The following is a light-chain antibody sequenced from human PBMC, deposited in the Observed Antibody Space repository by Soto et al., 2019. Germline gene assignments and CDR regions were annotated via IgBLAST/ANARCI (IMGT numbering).Light chain of an antibody. V-gene: IGKV1-5*01. CDR1: QGISTW. CDR3: QHYNSYLGT. Sequence: DIQMTRSPSTLSATARDIVTITFRASQGISTWLAWYQQKPGKAPNLLIYDASTLQSGVPSRFSGSGSWTEFTLTINGLQPDDFATYYCQHYNSYLGTFGQGTKVDIK. J-gene: IGKJ1*01. CDR2: DAS.